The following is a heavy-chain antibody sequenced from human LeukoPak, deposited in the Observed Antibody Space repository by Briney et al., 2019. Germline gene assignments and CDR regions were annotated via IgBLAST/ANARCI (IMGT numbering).Heavy chain of an antibody. CDR3: ARDHYDSRGDYVVEY. D-gene: IGHD3-22*01. J-gene: IGHJ4*02. CDR2: IHSGGNA. Sequence: SQTLSLTCTVSFDSINSGVYYCSWIRQPPGNGLECIVYIHSGGNAYFNPSVEGRITISLDKSQNQIFLKLTSVSAADTAVYFCARDHYDSRGDYVVEYWGQGTLVTVSS. V-gene: IGHV4-31*03. CDR1: FDSINSGVYY.